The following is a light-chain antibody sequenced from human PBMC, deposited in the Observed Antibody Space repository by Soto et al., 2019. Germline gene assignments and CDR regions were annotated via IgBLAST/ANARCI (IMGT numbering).Light chain of an antibody. CDR1: SSNIGSNY. CDR2: KNN. J-gene: IGLJ2*01. V-gene: IGLV1-47*01. CDR3: AVWDDSLSGREV. Sequence: QSVLTQPPSASETPGQRVTISCSGSSSNIGSNYVYWYQQVPGTTPKLLIYKNNQWPSGVPERFSGSKSGTSASLAISGLRSEDEADYYCAVWDDSLSGREVFGGGTKLTVL.